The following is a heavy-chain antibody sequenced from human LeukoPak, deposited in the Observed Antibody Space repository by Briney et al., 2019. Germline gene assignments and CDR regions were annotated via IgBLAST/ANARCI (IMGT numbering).Heavy chain of an antibody. D-gene: IGHD3-10*01. CDR3: AMRRGPYGSGSFNDAFDI. CDR2: IRYDGSNK. V-gene: IGHV3-30*04. J-gene: IGHJ3*02. Sequence: PGRSLRLSCAASGFTFSSYAMHWVRQAPGKGLEWVAFIRYDGSNKYYADSVKGRFTISRDNSKNTLYLQMNSLRAEDTAVYYCAMRRGPYGSGSFNDAFDIWGQGTMVTVSS. CDR1: GFTFSSYA.